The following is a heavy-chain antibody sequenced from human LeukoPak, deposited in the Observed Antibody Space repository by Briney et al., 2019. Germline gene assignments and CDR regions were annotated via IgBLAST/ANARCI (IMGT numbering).Heavy chain of an antibody. CDR2: ISYDGSNK. CDR1: GFTFSSYA. J-gene: IGHJ4*02. V-gene: IGHV3-30*04. D-gene: IGHD2-2*01. Sequence: GGSLRLSCAASGFTFSSYAMHWVRQAPGKGLEWVAVISYDGSNKYYADSVKGRFTISRDNSKNTLYLQMNSLRAEHTAVYYCAKVVVVPAATTKTYYFDYRGQGTLVTVSS. CDR3: AKVVVVPAATTKTYYFDY.